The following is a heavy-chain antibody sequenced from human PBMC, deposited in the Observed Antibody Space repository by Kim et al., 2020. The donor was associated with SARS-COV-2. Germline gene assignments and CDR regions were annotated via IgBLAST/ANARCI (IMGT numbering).Heavy chain of an antibody. V-gene: IGHV3-23*01. J-gene: IGHJ4*02. CDR3: AKDHPSSGWPAFEC. Sequence: LSLTCAASGFSVSRYAMSWVRQAPGKGLEWVSAISNNNGKTYYADSVRGRFTISRDNSENTVYLQMNSLRADDTALYYCAKDHPSSGWPAFECWGQGTLVTVSS. CDR1: GFSVSRYA. CDR2: ISNNNGKT. D-gene: IGHD3-22*01.